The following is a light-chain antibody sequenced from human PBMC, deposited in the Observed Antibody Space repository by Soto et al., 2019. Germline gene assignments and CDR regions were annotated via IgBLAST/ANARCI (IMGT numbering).Light chain of an antibody. CDR1: QSISNW. CDR3: LQDKNYPWT. J-gene: IGKJ1*01. Sequence: DIQMTHSPSTLSASVGDRVTITFRSSQSISNWLAWHQQKPGMAPKLLIYAASSLQTGVPSRFSGSGSGTEFTLTISSLQPEDCATYYCLQDKNYPWTFGQGTKVDI. V-gene: IGKV1-5*01. CDR2: AAS.